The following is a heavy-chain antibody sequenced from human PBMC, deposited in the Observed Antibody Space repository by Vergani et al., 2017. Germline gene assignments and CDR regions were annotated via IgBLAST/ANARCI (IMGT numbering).Heavy chain of an antibody. CDR3: ARDAGYNWKYYFDY. J-gene: IGHJ4*02. CDR2: INPNSGGT. CDR1: GYTLTELS. V-gene: IGHV1-2*02. Sequence: QVQLVQSGAEVKKPGASVKVSCKVSGYTLTELSMHWVRQAPGQGLEWMGWINPNSGGTNYAQKFQGRVTMTRDTSISTAYMELSRLRSDDTAVYYCARDAGYNWKYYFDYWGQGTLVTVSS. D-gene: IGHD1-1*01.